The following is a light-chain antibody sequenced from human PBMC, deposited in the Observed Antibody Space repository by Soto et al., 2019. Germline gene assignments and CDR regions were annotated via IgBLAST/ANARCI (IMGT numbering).Light chain of an antibody. J-gene: IGKJ4*01. CDR2: GAS. Sequence: EIVLTQSPGTRSLSPGERATLSCRSSQSVSSDYLAWYQQKPGQAAGLLIYGASSRATGIPDRFSGSGPGTDFPLTISRLDTEDFAVYHCQQYGSSPLSFGGGTKVVIK. CDR1: QSVSSDY. CDR3: QQYGSSPLS. V-gene: IGKV3-20*01.